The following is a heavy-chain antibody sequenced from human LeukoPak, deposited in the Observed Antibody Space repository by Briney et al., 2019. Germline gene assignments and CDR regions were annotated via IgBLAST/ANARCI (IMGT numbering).Heavy chain of an antibody. CDR1: GFTFSSYS. Sequence: GGSLRLSCAASGFTFSSYSMNWVRQAPGKGLEWVSYISSSSSTIYYADSVKGRFTISRDNAKDSLYLQMNSLRAEDTAVYYCARGGVAQYCSSTSCYKGDAFDIWGQGTMVTVSS. J-gene: IGHJ3*02. D-gene: IGHD2-2*02. V-gene: IGHV3-48*01. CDR2: ISSSSSTI. CDR3: ARGGVAQYCSSTSCYKGDAFDI.